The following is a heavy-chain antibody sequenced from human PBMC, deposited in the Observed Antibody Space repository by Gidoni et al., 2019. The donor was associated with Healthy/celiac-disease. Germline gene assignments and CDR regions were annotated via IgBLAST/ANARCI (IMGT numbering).Heavy chain of an antibody. D-gene: IGHD3-3*01. CDR1: GFTFSNAW. CDR3: TTRDDFWSGYYYYYGMDV. J-gene: IGHJ6*02. V-gene: IGHV3-15*01. CDR2: IKSKTDGGTT. Sequence: EVQLVESGGGLVKPGGSLRLSCPASGFTFSNAWLSWVRQAPGKGLEWVGRIKSKTDGGTTDYAAPVKGRFTISRDDSKNTLYLQMNSLKTEDTAVYYCTTRDDFWSGYYYYYGMDVWGQGTTVTVSS.